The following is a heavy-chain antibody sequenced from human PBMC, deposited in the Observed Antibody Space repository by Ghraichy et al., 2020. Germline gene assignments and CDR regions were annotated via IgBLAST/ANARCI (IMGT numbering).Heavy chain of an antibody. CDR2: IIPIFGTA. CDR1: GGTFSSYA. D-gene: IGHD3-10*01. CDR3: ARGGYYGSGRQYNWFDP. Sequence: SVKLSCKASGGTFSSYAISWVRQAPGQGLEWMGGIIPIFGTANYAQKFQGRVTITADESTSTAYMELSSLRSEDTAVYYCARGGYYGSGRQYNWFDPWGQGTLVTVSS. V-gene: IGHV1-69*13. J-gene: IGHJ5*02.